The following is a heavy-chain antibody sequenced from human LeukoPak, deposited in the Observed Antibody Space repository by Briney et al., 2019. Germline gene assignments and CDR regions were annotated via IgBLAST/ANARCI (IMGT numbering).Heavy chain of an antibody. D-gene: IGHD3-3*01. Sequence: GASVKVSCKASGYTFTSYGISWVRQAPGQGLEWMGWISAGNGNTKYSQEFQGRVTITRDTSASTAYMELSSLRSEDMAVYYCARGEPVRFYDFWSGYYMSGGAYFDYWGQGTLVTVSS. V-gene: IGHV1-18*03. J-gene: IGHJ4*02. CDR1: GYTFTSYG. CDR2: ISAGNGNT. CDR3: ARGEPVRFYDFWSGYYMSGGAYFDY.